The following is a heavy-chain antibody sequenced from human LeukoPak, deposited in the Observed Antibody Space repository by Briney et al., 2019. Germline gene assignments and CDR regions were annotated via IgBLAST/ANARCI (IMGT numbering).Heavy chain of an antibody. CDR3: ARLAVDLPYYYYYYMDV. J-gene: IGHJ6*03. CDR1: GGSISNSGYY. V-gene: IGHV4-39*07. Sequence: PSETLSLTCTVSGGSISNSGYYWGWIRQPPGKGLEWIGEINHSGSTNYNPSLKSRVTISVDTSKNQFSLKLSSVTAADTAVYYCARLAVDLPYYYYYYMDVWGKGTTVTVSS. CDR2: INHSGST. D-gene: IGHD5/OR15-5a*01.